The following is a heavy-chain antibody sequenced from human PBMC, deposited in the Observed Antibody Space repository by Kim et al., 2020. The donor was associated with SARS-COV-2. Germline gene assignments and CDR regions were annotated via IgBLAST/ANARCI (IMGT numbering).Heavy chain of an antibody. Sequence: SETLSLTCTVSGGSISSYYWSWIRQPPGKGLEWIGYIYYSGSTNYNPSLKSRVTISVDTSKNQFSLKLTSVTAADTAVYYCARLSPIYYYYSSGQLDYWGQGTLVTVSS. CDR1: GGSISSYY. CDR2: IYYSGST. D-gene: IGHD3-22*01. CDR3: ARLSPIYYYYSSGQLDY. V-gene: IGHV4-59*08. J-gene: IGHJ4*02.